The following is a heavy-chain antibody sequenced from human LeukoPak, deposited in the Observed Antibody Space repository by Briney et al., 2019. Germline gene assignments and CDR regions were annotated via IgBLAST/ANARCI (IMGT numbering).Heavy chain of an antibody. J-gene: IGHJ5*02. CDR2: INHSGST. CDR3: ARDLVSGSYKKSRWFDP. CDR1: GVSFSGYY. D-gene: IGHD1-26*01. Sequence: PSETLSLTCAVYGVSFSGYYWSWIRQPPGKGLEWIGEINHSGSTNYNPSLKSRVTISVDTSKNQFSLKLSSVTAADTAVYYCARDLVSGSYKKSRWFDPWGQGTLVTVSS. V-gene: IGHV4-34*01.